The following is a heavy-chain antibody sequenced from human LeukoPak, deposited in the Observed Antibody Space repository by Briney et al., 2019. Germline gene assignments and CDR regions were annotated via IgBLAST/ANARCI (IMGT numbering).Heavy chain of an antibody. CDR3: ARSDGYGLVGI. CDR2: IFYTGST. CDR1: GGSISSYS. Sequence: PSETLSLTCTVSGGSISSYSWSWIRQPPGKGLEWIAYIFYTGSTNYNPSLKSRVTISVDTSKNQFSLRLSSVTASDTAVYYCARSDGYGLVGIWGQGTMVTVSS. J-gene: IGHJ3*02. V-gene: IGHV4-59*08. D-gene: IGHD3-10*01.